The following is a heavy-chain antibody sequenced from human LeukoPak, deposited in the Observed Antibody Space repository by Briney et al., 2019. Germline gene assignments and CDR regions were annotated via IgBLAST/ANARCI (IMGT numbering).Heavy chain of an antibody. CDR2: IYHSGST. CDR1: GYSISSGYY. V-gene: IGHV4-38-2*02. Sequence: SETLSLTCTVSGYSISSGYYWGWIRQPPGKGLEWIGSIYHSGSTYYNPSLKSRVTISVDTSKNQFSLKLSSVTAADTAVYYCASFPPGPFDYWGQGTLVTVPS. CDR3: ASFPPGPFDY. J-gene: IGHJ4*02.